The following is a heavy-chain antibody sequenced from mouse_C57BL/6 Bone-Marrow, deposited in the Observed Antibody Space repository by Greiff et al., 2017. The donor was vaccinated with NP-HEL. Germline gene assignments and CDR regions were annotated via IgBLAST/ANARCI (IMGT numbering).Heavy chain of an antibody. CDR2: IWSDGST. CDR1: GFSLTSYG. D-gene: IGHD1-1*01. CDR3: ARHRDYGSSYWYFDV. V-gene: IGHV2-6-1*01. Sequence: VQGVESGPGLVAPSQSLSITCTVSGFSLTSYGVHWVRQPPGKGLEWLVVIWSDGSTTYNSALKSRLSISKDNSKSQVFLKMNSLQTDDTAMYYCARHRDYGSSYWYFDVWGTGTTVTVSS. J-gene: IGHJ1*03.